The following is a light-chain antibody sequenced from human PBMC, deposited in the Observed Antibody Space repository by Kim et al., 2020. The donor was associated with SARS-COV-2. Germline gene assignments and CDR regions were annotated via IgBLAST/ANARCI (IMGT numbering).Light chain of an antibody. Sequence: EIVLTQSPATLSLSPGERATLSCRASQSLSGYLAWYQQKPGQAPRLLIYDASNRATGIPARFSGSGFGTDYALTISSLEPEDFAVYYCQQRSDWAVTFGGGTKVDIK. J-gene: IGKJ4*01. CDR1: QSLSGY. CDR2: DAS. V-gene: IGKV3-11*01. CDR3: QQRSDWAVT.